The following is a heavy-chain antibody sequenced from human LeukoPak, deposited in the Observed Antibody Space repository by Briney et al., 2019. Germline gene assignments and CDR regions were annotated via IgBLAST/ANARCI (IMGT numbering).Heavy chain of an antibody. D-gene: IGHD2-2*01. Sequence: PGGSLRLSCAASGFTFSSYSMNWVRQAPGKGLEWVSSISSSSSYIYYADSVKGRFTISRDNAKNSLYLQMNSLRAEDTAVYYCARVGDCSSPCGFDYWGQGTLVTVSS. CDR3: ARVGDCSSPCGFDY. J-gene: IGHJ4*02. V-gene: IGHV3-21*01. CDR1: GFTFSSYS. CDR2: ISSSSSYI.